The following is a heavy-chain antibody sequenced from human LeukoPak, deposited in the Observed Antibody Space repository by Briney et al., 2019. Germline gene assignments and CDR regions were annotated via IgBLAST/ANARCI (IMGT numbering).Heavy chain of an antibody. D-gene: IGHD1-26*01. J-gene: IGHJ4*02. CDR1: GFIFSSYA. CDR3: AKHPYSGRGYYFDY. Sequence: GGSLRLSCAVSGFIFSSYAMSWVRQAPGKGLEWVSGLSVNGGGTYYADSVRGRFTISRDISKNTLYLQLNSLRAEDTAVYYCAKHPYSGRGYYFDYWGQGTLVTVSS. V-gene: IGHV3-23*01. CDR2: LSVNGGGT.